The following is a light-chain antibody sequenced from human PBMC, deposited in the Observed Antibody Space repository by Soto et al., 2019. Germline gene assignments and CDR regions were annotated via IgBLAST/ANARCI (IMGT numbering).Light chain of an antibody. J-gene: IGKJ3*01. V-gene: IGKV3-20*01. CDR1: QSLSSNY. CDR2: GAS. CDR3: KHYGHSAIFT. Sequence: ETVLTQSPGTLSLAPCESATISCRASQSLSSNYLAWYKQKPGQAPRLLIYGASSKASGIPDRFSGSGSGIDFAITISSLWREDVAVYYFKHYGHSAIFTLDHGTKVDIK.